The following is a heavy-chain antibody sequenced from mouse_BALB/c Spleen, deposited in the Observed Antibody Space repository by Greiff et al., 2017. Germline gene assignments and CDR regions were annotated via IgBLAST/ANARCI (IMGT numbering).Heavy chain of an antibody. V-gene: IGHV7-3*02. J-gene: IGHJ2*01. Sequence: EVKLMESGGGLVQPGGSLRLSCATSGFTFTDYYMSWVRQPPGKALEWLGFIRNKANGYTTEYSASVKGRFTISRDNSQSILYLQMNTLRAEDSATYYCAREGNYYYGSSYVDYWGQGTTLTVSS. CDR1: GFTFTDYY. CDR3: AREGNYYYGSSYVDY. D-gene: IGHD1-1*01. CDR2: IRNKANGYTT.